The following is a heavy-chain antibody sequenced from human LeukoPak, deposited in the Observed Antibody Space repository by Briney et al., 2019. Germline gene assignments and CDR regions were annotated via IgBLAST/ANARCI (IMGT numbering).Heavy chain of an antibody. Sequence: GGSLRLSCAASGFTVSSNYMSWVRQAPGKGLKWVSVIYSGGSTYYADSVKGRFTISRGNSKNTLYLQMNSLRAEDTAVYYCARSHCSSTSCPFDYWGQGTLVTVSS. D-gene: IGHD2-2*01. CDR1: GFTVSSNY. J-gene: IGHJ4*02. V-gene: IGHV3-66*02. CDR3: ARSHCSSTSCPFDY. CDR2: IYSGGST.